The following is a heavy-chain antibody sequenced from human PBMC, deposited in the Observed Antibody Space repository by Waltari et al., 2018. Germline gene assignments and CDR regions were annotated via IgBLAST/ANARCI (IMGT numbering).Heavy chain of an antibody. CDR3: AREMIGRDYFDY. D-gene: IGHD3-22*01. Sequence: QVQLVQSGAEVKKPGASVKVSCKASGYTFTGYYMHWVRQAPGQGLEWMGWINPNRGGTNYEQKCQGRVTMTRDTSISTAYMELSRLRSDDTAVYYCAREMIGRDYFDYWGQGTLVTVSS. CDR2: INPNRGGT. J-gene: IGHJ4*02. CDR1: GYTFTGYY. V-gene: IGHV1-2*02.